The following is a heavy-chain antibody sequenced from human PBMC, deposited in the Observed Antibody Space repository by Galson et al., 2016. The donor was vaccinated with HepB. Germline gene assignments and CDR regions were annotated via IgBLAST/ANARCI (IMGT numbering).Heavy chain of an antibody. CDR3: TREGRYYGSDPGSYVGGRDV. D-gene: IGHD3-10*01. J-gene: IGHJ6*02. Sequence: SLRLSCAASGFTLGDFVVSWFRQAPGEGLEWVGIIRTTAYGGTAEYAASVKGRFTMSRDDSKSIASLQMNSLKTEDTGVYYCTREGRYYGSDPGSYVGGRDVWGQGATVTVSS. CDR2: IRTTAYGGTA. CDR1: GFTLGDFV. V-gene: IGHV3-49*03.